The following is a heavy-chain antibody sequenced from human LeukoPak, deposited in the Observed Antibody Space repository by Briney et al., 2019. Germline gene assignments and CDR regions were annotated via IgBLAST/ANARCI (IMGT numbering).Heavy chain of an antibody. Sequence: ASVKVSCKASGYTFTSYYMHWVRQAPGQGLEWMGIINPSGGSTSYAQKFQGRVTMTRDTSTSTVYMELGSLRSEDTAVYYCARAHHYYDSSGYYPFFDYWGQGTLVTVSS. J-gene: IGHJ4*02. CDR3: ARAHHYYDSSGYYPFFDY. CDR2: INPSGGST. CDR1: GYTFTSYY. V-gene: IGHV1-46*01. D-gene: IGHD3-22*01.